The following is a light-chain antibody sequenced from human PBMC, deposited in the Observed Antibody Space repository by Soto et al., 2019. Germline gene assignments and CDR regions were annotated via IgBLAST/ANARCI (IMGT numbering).Light chain of an antibody. V-gene: IGKV3-15*01. CDR2: GAS. CDR3: HQYGTSPRT. Sequence: EIVMTQSPATLSVSPGERATLSCRASQSVSSNLAWYQQKPGQAPRLLIYGASTRATGIPARFSGSGSGTEFTLTISSLQSEDYGVYYCHQYGTSPRTFGQGTKVDIK. CDR1: QSVSSN. J-gene: IGKJ1*01.